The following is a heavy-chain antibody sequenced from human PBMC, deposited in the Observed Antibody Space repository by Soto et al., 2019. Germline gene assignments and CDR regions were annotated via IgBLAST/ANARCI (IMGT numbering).Heavy chain of an antibody. CDR2: MNPNSGHT. J-gene: IGHJ5*02. D-gene: IGHD2-2*01. Sequence: QVQLVQSGAEVKKPGASVKVSCKASGYTFTSHDINWMRQPTGQGLEWMGWMNPNSGHTNYAQKFQGRVTMTRDTSISTAYMELTNLRSEDTAIYYCASDMSTTWGQGTLVTVSS. CDR3: ASDMSTT. CDR1: GYTFTSHD. V-gene: IGHV1-8*01.